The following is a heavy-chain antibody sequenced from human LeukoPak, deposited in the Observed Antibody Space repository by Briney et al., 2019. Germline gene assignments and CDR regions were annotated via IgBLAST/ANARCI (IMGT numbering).Heavy chain of an antibody. D-gene: IGHD1-1*01. Sequence: GGSLRLSCAASGFSFSSYSMNWGRQAPGKGLEWVSYISSDSTTTDYADSVKGRFTISRDNDKNSLYLQLNSLRVEDTAVYYRASLKSGYPNDWNSDYWGQGTLVTVSS. V-gene: IGHV3-48*01. CDR2: ISSDSTTT. CDR3: ASLKSGYPNDWNSDY. J-gene: IGHJ4*02. CDR1: GFSFSSYS.